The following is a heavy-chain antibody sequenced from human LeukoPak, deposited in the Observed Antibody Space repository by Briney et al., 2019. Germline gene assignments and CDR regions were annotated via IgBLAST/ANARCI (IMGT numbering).Heavy chain of an antibody. CDR3: ASEPSTLVPAAIGFRYYFDY. D-gene: IGHD2-2*01. J-gene: IGHJ4*02. CDR2: ISYDGSNK. Sequence: GRSLRLSCAASGFTFSSYAMHWVRQAPGKGLEWEAVISYDGSNKYYADSVKGRFTISRDNSKNTLYLQMNSLGAEDTAVYYCASEPSTLVPAAIGFRYYFDYWGQGTLVTVSS. CDR1: GFTFSSYA. V-gene: IGHV3-30-3*01.